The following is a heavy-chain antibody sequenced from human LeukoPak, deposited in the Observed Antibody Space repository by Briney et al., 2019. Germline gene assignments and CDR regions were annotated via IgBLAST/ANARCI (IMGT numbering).Heavy chain of an antibody. CDR2: INPNSGGT. CDR1: GYTFTGYY. J-gene: IGHJ4*02. V-gene: IGHV1-2*02. CDR3: ARAETTVTTIDY. D-gene: IGHD4-17*01. Sequence: ASVKVSCKASGYTFTGYYMHWVRQAPGQGLEWMGWINPNSGGTNYAQKFQSRVTMTRDTSISTAYMELSRLRSDDTAVYYCARAETTVTTIDYWGQGTLVTVSS.